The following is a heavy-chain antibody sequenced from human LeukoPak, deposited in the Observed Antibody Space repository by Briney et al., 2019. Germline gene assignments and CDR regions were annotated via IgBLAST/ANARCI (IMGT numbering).Heavy chain of an antibody. V-gene: IGHV3-30-3*01. CDR3: ARETYRSSSYYFDY. D-gene: IGHD6-6*01. J-gene: IGHJ4*02. Sequence: GGSLRLSCAASGFTFSSYAMHWVRQAPGKGLEWVAFISYDGSNKYYADSVKGRFTISRDNSKNTLYLQMNSLRAEDTAVYYCARETYRSSSYYFDYWGQGTLVTVSS. CDR2: ISYDGSNK. CDR1: GFTFSSYA.